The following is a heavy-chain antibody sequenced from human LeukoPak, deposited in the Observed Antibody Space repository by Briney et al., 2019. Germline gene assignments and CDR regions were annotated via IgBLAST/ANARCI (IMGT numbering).Heavy chain of an antibody. CDR3: VRAHVAAGLAFDI. J-gene: IGHJ3*02. Sequence: PGGSLRLSCAASGFTFSGYDMHWVRQAPGKSLEWVSGIGIPGDTYYPGSVKGRFTISRENAKNSFYLQMNSLRVEDTAVYYCVRAHVAAGLAFDIWGQGTMVTVSS. CDR1: GFTFSGYD. V-gene: IGHV3-13*01. D-gene: IGHD6-25*01. CDR2: IGIPGDT.